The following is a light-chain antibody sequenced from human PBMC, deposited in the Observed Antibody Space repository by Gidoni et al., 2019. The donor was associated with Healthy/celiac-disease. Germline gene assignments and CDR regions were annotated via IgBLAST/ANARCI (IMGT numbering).Light chain of an antibody. V-gene: IGLV3-21*03. CDR1: NIGSKS. CDR3: QVWDSSSDHPVV. J-gene: IGLJ2*01. CDR2: DDS. Sequence: SYVLPPPPSVSVAPGNTARITCGGNNIGSKSVHWYQQKPGQAPVLVVYDDSDRPSGIPERFSGSNSGNTATLTINRVEAGDEADYYCQVWDSSSDHPVVFGGGTKLTVL.